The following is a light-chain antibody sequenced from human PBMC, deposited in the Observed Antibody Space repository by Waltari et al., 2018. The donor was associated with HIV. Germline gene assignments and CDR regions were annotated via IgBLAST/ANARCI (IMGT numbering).Light chain of an antibody. J-gene: IGKJ2*01. CDR1: QSVSSSY. CDR2: GAS. CDR3: QHFDTSLPKYT. Sequence: EFVLTQSPGTLSLSPGERATLSCRASQSVSSSYLARYQQRPGQAPRLLIYGASSRAAGIPDRFTGSGSGTDFTLTISRLEPEDFAVYYCQHFDTSLPKYTFGQGTKLEIK. V-gene: IGKV3-20*01.